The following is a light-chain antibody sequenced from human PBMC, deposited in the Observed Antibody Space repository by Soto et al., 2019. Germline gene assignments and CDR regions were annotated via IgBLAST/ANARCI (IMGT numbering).Light chain of an antibody. CDR3: QQYGDSLT. V-gene: IGKV3D-15*01. Sequence: EIVMTQSPATLSVSPGERATLSCRASQSVSSNLAWYQQKPGQAPRLLIYGASTRATGIPDRFSGSGSGTDFTLTISRLEPEDFAVYYCQQYGDSLTFGQGTRLEIK. CDR1: QSVSSN. CDR2: GAS. J-gene: IGKJ5*01.